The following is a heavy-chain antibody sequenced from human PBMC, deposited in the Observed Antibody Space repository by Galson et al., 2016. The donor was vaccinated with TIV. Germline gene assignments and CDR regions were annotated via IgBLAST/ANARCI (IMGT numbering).Heavy chain of an antibody. CDR3: AISSLRDRYGHTNRFDP. J-gene: IGHJ5*02. CDR2: ALPMFGTS. V-gene: IGHV1-69*13. D-gene: IGHD5-24*01. Sequence: SVKVSCKASGDTFNSYAINWVRQAPGQGLEWVGRALPMFGTSNYAEEFQDRVTITADESMSTAYMELSSLTSDDTAVYYCAISSLRDRYGHTNRFDPWGQGTLVTVSS. CDR1: GDTFNSYA.